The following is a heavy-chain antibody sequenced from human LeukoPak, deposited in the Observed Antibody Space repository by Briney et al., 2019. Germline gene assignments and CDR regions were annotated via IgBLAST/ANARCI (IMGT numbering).Heavy chain of an antibody. D-gene: IGHD3-9*01. Sequence: QTGGSLRLSCAASGFTFSSYAMSWVRQAPGKGLEWVSAISGSGGSTYYADSVKGRFTISRDNSKNTLYLQMNSLRAEDTAVYYCVKDAYYDILTPWVRTYYFDYWGQGTLVTVSS. J-gene: IGHJ4*02. CDR2: ISGSGGST. V-gene: IGHV3-23*01. CDR1: GFTFSSYA. CDR3: VKDAYYDILTPWVRTYYFDY.